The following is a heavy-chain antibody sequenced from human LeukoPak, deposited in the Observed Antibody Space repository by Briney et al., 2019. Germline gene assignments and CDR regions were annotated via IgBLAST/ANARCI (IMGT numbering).Heavy chain of an antibody. D-gene: IGHD1-14*01. CDR1: GFTFSSYS. CDR2: ISSSSSYI. V-gene: IGHV3-21*01. CDR3: ARDPDIGAEPLGYFDL. J-gene: IGHJ2*01. Sequence: GGSLRLSCAASGFTFSSYSMNWVRQAPGKGLEWVSSISSSSSYIYYADSVKGRFTISRDNAKNSLYLQMNSLRAEDTAVYYCARDPDIGAEPLGYFDLWGRGTLVTVSS.